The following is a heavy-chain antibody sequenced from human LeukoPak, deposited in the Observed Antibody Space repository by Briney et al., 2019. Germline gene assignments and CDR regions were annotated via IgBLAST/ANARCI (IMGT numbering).Heavy chain of an antibody. CDR2: INHDGSEK. D-gene: IGHD3-22*01. J-gene: IGHJ4*02. V-gene: IGHV3-7*01. CDR3: AKDPGRGYDSSGYHDY. Sequence: GGSLRLSCAASGFTLASFWMSWVRQAPGKGLEWVANINHDGSEKNYVDSVKGRFTISRDNAKNSLFLQMNSLRAEDTAVYYCAKDPGRGYDSSGYHDYWGQGTLVTVSS. CDR1: GFTLASFW.